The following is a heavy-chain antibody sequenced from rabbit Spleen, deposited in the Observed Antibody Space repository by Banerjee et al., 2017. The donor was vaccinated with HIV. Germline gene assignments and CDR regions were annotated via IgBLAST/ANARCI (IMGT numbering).Heavy chain of an antibody. V-gene: IGHV1S45*01. J-gene: IGHJ6*01. CDR1: GFSFSSSYY. CDR2: INGGSSGST. D-gene: IGHD1-1*01. Sequence: QEQLVESGGGLVRPEGSLKLSCTASGFSFSSSYYMCWVRQAPGKGLEWIGCINGGSSGSTYYANWAKGRFTISKTSSTTVTLQMTSLTAADTATYFCARDTSSSFSSYGMDLWGPGTLVTVS. CDR3: ARDTSSSFSSYGMDL.